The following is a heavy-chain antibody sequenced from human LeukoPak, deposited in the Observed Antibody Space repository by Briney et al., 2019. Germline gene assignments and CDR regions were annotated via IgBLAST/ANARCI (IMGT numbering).Heavy chain of an antibody. Sequence: GESLKISCKGSGYTFTSYDINWVRQATGQGLEWMGWMNPNSGNTGYAQKFQGRVTITRNTSISTAYMKLSSLRSEDTAVYYCARGNPNAIFGVVTPLYYFDYWGQGTLVTVSS. J-gene: IGHJ4*02. CDR3: ARGNPNAIFGVVTPLYYFDY. D-gene: IGHD3-3*01. CDR2: MNPNSGNT. V-gene: IGHV1-8*03. CDR1: GYTFTSYD.